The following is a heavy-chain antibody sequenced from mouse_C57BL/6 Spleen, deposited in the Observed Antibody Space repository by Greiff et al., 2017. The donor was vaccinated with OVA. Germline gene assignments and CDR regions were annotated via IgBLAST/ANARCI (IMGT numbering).Heavy chain of an antibody. CDR1: GYTFTDYY. V-gene: IGHV1-26*01. CDR2: INPNNGGT. D-gene: IGHD2-3*01. J-gene: IGHJ2*01. CDR3: ARGEGYYAPFDY. Sequence: EVQLQQSGPELVKPGASVKISCKASGYTFTDYYMNWVKQSHGKSLEWIGDINPNNGGTSYNQKFKGKATLTVDKSSSTAYRELRSLTSEDSAVYYCARGEGYYAPFDYWGQGTTLTVSS.